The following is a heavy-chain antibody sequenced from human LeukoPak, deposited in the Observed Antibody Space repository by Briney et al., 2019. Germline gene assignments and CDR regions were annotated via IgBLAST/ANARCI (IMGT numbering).Heavy chain of an antibody. D-gene: IGHD6-19*01. Sequence: KPGGSLRLSCAASGISFNTAWMNWVRQTPGKGREWLGRIKSKTDDGTAEYAAHVKGRFIISRDDSKNMLSLEMRSLRTEDTGVYYCTTRGIAVSGLGYWGRGTLLVVSS. CDR3: TTRGIAVSGLGY. CDR2: IKSKTDDGTA. V-gene: IGHV3-15*01. CDR1: GISFNTAW. J-gene: IGHJ4*02.